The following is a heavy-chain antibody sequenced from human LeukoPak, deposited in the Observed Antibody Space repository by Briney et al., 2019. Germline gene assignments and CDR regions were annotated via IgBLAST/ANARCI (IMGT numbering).Heavy chain of an antibody. CDR3: ARVAAAENWFDP. V-gene: IGHV4-30-4*01. CDR1: GGSISSGDYY. Sequence: PSETLSLTCTVSGGSISSGDYYWSWIRQPPGKGLEWIGYIYYSGSTYYNPSLKSRVTISVDTSKNQSSLKLSSVTAADTAVYYCARVAAAENWFDPWGQGTLVTVSS. CDR2: IYYSGST. J-gene: IGHJ5*02. D-gene: IGHD6-13*01.